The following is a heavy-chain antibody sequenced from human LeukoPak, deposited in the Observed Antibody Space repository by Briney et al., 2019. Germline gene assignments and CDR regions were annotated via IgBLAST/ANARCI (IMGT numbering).Heavy chain of an antibody. V-gene: IGHV3-7*01. D-gene: IGHD6-13*01. CDR1: GFTFSSYW. J-gene: IGHJ5*02. Sequence: SGGSLRLSCAASGFTFSSYWMNWVRQAPEKGLEWVANIKQDGSEKKYVDSVKGRFTISRDNAKNSLYLQMNSLRAEDTAVYYCMTASRSSSWPPPTWGQGTLVTVSS. CDR2: IKQDGSEK. CDR3: MTASRSSSWPPPT.